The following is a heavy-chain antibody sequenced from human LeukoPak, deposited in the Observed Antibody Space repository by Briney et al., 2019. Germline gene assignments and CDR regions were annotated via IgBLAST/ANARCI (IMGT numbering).Heavy chain of an antibody. CDR1: GGSISSYY. D-gene: IGHD3-10*01. J-gene: IGHJ3*02. Sequence: SETLSLTCTVSGGSISSYYWSWIRQPPGKGLEWIGYIYYSGSTNYNPSLKSRVTISVDTSKNQFSLKLSSVTAADTAVYYCARRSSYYGSGSYYEAFDIWGQGTMVTVSS. CDR3: ARRSSYYGSGSYYEAFDI. V-gene: IGHV4-59*08. CDR2: IYYSGST.